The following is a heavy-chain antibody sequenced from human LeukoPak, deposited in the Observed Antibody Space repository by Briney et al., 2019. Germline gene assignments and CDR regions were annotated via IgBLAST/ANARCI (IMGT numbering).Heavy chain of an antibody. D-gene: IGHD1-1*01. Sequence: GGSLRLSCAASGFTFSSYEMNWVRQAPGKGLEWVSYISSSGSTKYYTDSVRGRFTISRDNAKNSLYLQMSSLRGEDTAVYYCARDLDFWGQGTLVTVSS. CDR2: ISSSGSTK. J-gene: IGHJ4*02. CDR1: GFTFSSYE. CDR3: ARDLDF. V-gene: IGHV3-48*03.